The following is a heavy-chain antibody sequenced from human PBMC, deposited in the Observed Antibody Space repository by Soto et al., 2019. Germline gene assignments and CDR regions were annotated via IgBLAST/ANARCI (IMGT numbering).Heavy chain of an antibody. Sequence: EVQLVESGGGLVKPGGSLRLSCAASGFTFSDAWMSWVRQAPGTGLEWVGRIKSKTDGGTPDYAAPVKGRYTISRDDAKDTLYLQMNSRKTDDTAVYYCTTDRGGRAGYAQDYGGQGTLVTVYS. D-gene: IGHD5-18*01. J-gene: IGHJ4*02. CDR1: GFTFSDAW. V-gene: IGHV3-15*01. CDR3: TTDRGGRAGYAQDY. CDR2: IKSKTDGGTP.